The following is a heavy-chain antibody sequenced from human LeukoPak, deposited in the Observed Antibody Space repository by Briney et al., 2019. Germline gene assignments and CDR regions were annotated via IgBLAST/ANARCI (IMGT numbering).Heavy chain of an antibody. Sequence: SETLSLTCTVSGGSISSYYWSWIRQPPGKGLEWIGYMYYSGTINYNPSLKSRVTISVDTSKNQISLKLNSVTPADTAMYYCARAWATDYFDYWGEASLVTVSS. D-gene: IGHD1-26*01. V-gene: IGHV4-59*01. CDR1: GGSISSYY. CDR3: ARAWATDYFDY. CDR2: MYYSGTI. J-gene: IGHJ4*02.